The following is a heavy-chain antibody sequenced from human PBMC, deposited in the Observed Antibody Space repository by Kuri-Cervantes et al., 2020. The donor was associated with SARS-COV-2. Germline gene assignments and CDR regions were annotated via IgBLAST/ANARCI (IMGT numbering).Heavy chain of an antibody. CDR3: AKIWLDDAFDI. J-gene: IGHJ3*02. CDR2: ISGSGGST. D-gene: IGHD6-19*01. Sequence: LSLTCAASGFTFSDYYMSWIRQAPGKGLEWVSAISGSGGSTYYADSVKGRFTISRDNSKNTLYLQMNSLRAEDTAVYYCAKIWLDDAFDIWGQGTMVTVSS. CDR1: GFTFSDYY. V-gene: IGHV3-23*01.